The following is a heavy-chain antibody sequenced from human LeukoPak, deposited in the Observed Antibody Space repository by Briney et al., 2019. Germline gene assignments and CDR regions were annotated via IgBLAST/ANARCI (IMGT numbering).Heavy chain of an antibody. CDR3: ARDNLSSGWFDY. Sequence: GSLRLSCAASGFTFSSYSMNWVRQPPGRGLEGVSSISSSSSYIYYADTVKGRFTISRDNAKNSLYLKMNSLRAEDTAVYYCARDNLSSGWFDYWGQGTLVTVSS. J-gene: IGHJ4*02. CDR1: GFTFSSYS. D-gene: IGHD6-19*01. V-gene: IGHV3-21*04. CDR2: ISSSSSYI.